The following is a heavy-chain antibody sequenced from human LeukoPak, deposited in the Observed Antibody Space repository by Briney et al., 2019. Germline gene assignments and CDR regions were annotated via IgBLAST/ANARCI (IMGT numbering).Heavy chain of an antibody. CDR3: AKDSKVVRGVNYFDY. CDR2: IKQDGSEK. J-gene: IGHJ4*02. Sequence: GGSLRLSCVASGFTFSSYWMTWVRQAPGKGLEWVANIKQDGSEKYYVDSVKGRFTISRDNSKNTLYLQMNSLRAEDTAVYYCAKDSKVVRGVNYFDYWGQGTLVTVSS. V-gene: IGHV3-7*03. CDR1: GFTFSSYW. D-gene: IGHD3-10*01.